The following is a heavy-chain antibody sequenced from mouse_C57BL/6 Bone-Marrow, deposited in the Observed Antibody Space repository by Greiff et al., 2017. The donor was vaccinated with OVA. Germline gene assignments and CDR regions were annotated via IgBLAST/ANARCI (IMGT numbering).Heavy chain of an antibody. V-gene: IGHV3-6*01. CDR2: ISYDGSN. CDR3: ARGGPNWYFDV. J-gene: IGHJ1*03. Sequence: VQLQQSGPGLVKPSQSLSLTCSVTGYSITSGYYWNWIRQFPGNKLEWMGYISYDGSNNYNPSLKNRISITRDTSKNQFFLKLNSVTTEDTATYYCARGGPNWYFDVWGTGTTVTVSS. D-gene: IGHD1-1*02. CDR1: GYSITSGYY.